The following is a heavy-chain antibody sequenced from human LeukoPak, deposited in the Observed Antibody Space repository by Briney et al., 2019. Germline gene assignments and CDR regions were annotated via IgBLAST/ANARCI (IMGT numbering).Heavy chain of an antibody. D-gene: IGHD3-22*01. CDR3: TRDLPPMIVVPSDAFDI. Sequence: GGSLRLSCAASGFTVSSNYMSWVRQAPGKGLEWVGFIRSKAYGGTTEYAASVKGRFTISRDDSKSIAYLQMNSLKTEDTAVYYCTRDLPPMIVVPSDAFDIWGQGTMVTVSS. V-gene: IGHV3-49*04. J-gene: IGHJ3*02. CDR2: IRSKAYGGTT. CDR1: GFTVSSNY.